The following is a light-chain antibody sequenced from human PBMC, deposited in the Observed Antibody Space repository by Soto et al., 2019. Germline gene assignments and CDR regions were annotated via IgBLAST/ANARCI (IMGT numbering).Light chain of an antibody. CDR1: QSLLHSNGYNY. CDR2: LGS. CDR3: MQALQIRVE. V-gene: IGKV2-28*01. Sequence: DGVMTQFPLSLSVTPGEPASISCRSSQSLLHSNGYNYLDWYVQKPGQSPQLLIYLGSNRASGVPDRFSGSGSGTDFTLKISRVEAEDAGVYYCMQALQIRVEFGQGTKVEIK. J-gene: IGKJ1*01.